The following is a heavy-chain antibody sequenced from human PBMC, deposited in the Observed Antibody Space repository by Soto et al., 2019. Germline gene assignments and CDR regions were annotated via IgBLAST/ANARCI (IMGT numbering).Heavy chain of an antibody. D-gene: IGHD4-17*01. Sequence: VQLQESGPGLVKPSQTLSLTCTVSGYSVNSGDYYWSWIRQPPGKGLAWIGYIYYSGNTYYNPSLRSRIAISIDTSKNQFSLKLTSVTAADTAVYYCARAQTTVTTDWFDPWGQGTLVTVSS. CDR1: GYSVNSGDYY. J-gene: IGHJ5*02. CDR3: ARAQTTVTTDWFDP. CDR2: IYYSGNT. V-gene: IGHV4-30-4*01.